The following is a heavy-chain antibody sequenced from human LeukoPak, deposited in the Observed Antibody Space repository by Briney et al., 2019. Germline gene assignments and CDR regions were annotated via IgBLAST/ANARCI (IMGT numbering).Heavy chain of an antibody. CDR1: GYSVSSGYY. CDR3: ASFVGAATTSHIDY. J-gene: IGHJ4*02. V-gene: IGHV4-38-2*01. D-gene: IGHD1-26*01. Sequence: SETLSLTCAVSGYSVSSGYYWGWIRQPPGKGLEWIGSIYHSGSTYYNPSLKSRVTITVDTSKNQFSLKLSSVTAADTAVYYCASFVGAATTSHIDYWGQGTLVTVSS. CDR2: IYHSGST.